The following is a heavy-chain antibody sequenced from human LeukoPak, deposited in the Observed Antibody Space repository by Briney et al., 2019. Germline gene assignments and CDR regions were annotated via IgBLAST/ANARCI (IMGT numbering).Heavy chain of an antibody. CDR3: ARAIFGVVMEDY. D-gene: IGHD3-3*01. Sequence: ASVKVSCKASGYTFTSYGISWVRQAPGQGLEWMGWISAYNGNTNYAQKLQGRVTMTTDTSTSAAYMELRSLRSDDTAVYYCARAIFGVVMEDYWGQGTLVTVSS. CDR1: GYTFTSYG. V-gene: IGHV1-18*01. J-gene: IGHJ4*02. CDR2: ISAYNGNT.